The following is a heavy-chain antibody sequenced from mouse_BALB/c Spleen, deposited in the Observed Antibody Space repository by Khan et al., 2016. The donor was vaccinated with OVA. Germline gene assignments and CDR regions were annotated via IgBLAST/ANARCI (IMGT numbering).Heavy chain of an antibody. J-gene: IGHJ3*01. D-gene: IGHD2-14*01. CDR3: ARGYDFFAY. CDR1: GYSFTGYY. CDR2: VNPNTGNT. Sequence: EVQLQQSGPDLVKPGASVKMSCKASGYSFTGYYMNWVKQSHGKSLECIGRVNPNTGNTNYNQKFKGKAILIVDTSSSTAYMELRSLTSEDSAVYHCARGYDFFAYWGQGTLVTGSA. V-gene: IGHV1-26*01.